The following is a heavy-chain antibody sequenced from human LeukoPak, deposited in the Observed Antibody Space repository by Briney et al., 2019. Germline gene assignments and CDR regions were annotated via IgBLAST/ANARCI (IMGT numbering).Heavy chain of an antibody. CDR3: VKGGCSSTSCKHDY. D-gene: IGHD2-2*01. V-gene: IGHV3-64D*06. CDR1: GFTFSSYA. J-gene: IGHJ4*02. Sequence: GGSLRLSCSASGFTFSSYAMHWVRQAPGKGLEYVSAISSNGGSTYYADSVKGRFTISRDNSKNTLYLQMSSLRAEDTAVYYCVKGGCSSTSCKHDYWGQGTLVTVSS. CDR2: ISSNGGST.